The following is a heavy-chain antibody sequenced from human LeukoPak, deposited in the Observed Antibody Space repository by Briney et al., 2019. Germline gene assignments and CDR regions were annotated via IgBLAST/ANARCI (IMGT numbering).Heavy chain of an antibody. CDR1: GYTFTSYG. J-gene: IGHJ6*03. V-gene: IGHV1-18*01. CDR3: ARVGTPNYYYYYYMDV. CDR2: ISAYNGNT. Sequence: ASVKVSCKASGYTFTSYGISWVRQAPGQGLEWMGWISAYNGNTNYAQKLQGRVTMTTDTSTSTAYMELRSLRSDDTAVYYCARVGTPNYYYYYYMDVWGKGTTVTVSS. D-gene: IGHD1-1*01.